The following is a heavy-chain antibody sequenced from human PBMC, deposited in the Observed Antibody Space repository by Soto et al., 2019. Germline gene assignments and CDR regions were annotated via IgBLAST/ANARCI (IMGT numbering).Heavy chain of an antibody. Sequence: QVQLVESGGGVVQPGRSLRLSCAASGFSFSSYSMDWVRQAPGKGLEWVAVIWYDGSKKLYEDSVKGRSTISRDNSKNPLYLQINSLRAEATAVYYCARDGAIPAFDIWGQGTMVTVSS. CDR3: ARDGAIPAFDI. J-gene: IGHJ3*02. CDR1: GFSFSSYS. D-gene: IGHD2-2*02. CDR2: IWYDGSKK. V-gene: IGHV3-33*01.